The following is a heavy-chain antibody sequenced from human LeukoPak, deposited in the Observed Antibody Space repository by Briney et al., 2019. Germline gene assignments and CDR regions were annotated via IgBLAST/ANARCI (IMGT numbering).Heavy chain of an antibody. CDR3: ARGSMEYSGYNPFDY. Sequence: PSETLSLTCTVSGGSISSYYWSWIRQPAGKGLEWIGRIYTSGSTNYNPSLKSRLTMSVDTSKNQFSLKLSSVTAADTAVYYYARGSMEYSGYNPFDYWGQGTLVTVSS. CDR2: IYTSGST. V-gene: IGHV4-4*07. D-gene: IGHD5-12*01. J-gene: IGHJ4*02. CDR1: GGSISSYY.